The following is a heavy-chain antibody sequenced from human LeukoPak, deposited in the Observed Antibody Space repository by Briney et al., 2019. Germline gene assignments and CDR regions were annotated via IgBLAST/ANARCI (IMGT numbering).Heavy chain of an antibody. V-gene: IGHV3-23*01. D-gene: IGHD2-15*01. CDR2: ISGGGGST. CDR3: ANRVGYCSGDSCYSAGAYFDY. Sequence: GGSLRLSCAASGFTFNSYAMSWVRQAPGKGLEWVSAISGGGGSTYYADSVKGRFTISRDNSKNTLYLQMNSLRAEDTAVYYCANRVGYCSGDSCYSAGAYFDYWGQGTLVTVSS. CDR1: GFTFNSYA. J-gene: IGHJ4*02.